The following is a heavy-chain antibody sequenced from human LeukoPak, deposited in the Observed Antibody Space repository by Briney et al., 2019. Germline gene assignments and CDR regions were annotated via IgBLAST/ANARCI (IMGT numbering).Heavy chain of an antibody. CDR1: GFTFSSYA. D-gene: IGHD6-13*01. V-gene: IGHV3-23*01. CDR3: AKGPSSSWYYTKAYYFDY. J-gene: IGHJ4*02. CDR2: ISGSGGST. Sequence: GGSLRLPCAASGFTFSSYAMSWVRQAPGKGLEWVSAISGSGGSTYYADSVKGRFTISRDNSKNTLYLQMNSLRAEDTAVYYCAKGPSSSWYYTKAYYFDYWGQGTLVTVSS.